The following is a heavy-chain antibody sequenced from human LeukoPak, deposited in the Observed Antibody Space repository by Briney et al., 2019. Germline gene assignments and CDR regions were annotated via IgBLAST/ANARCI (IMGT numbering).Heavy chain of an antibody. CDR2: IIPIFGTA. CDR1: GGTFSSYA. D-gene: IGHD1-26*01. Sequence: SSVKVSCKASGGTFSSYAISWVRQAPGQGLEWMGGIIPIFGTANYAQKFQGRVTITADESTSTAYMELSSLRSEDTAVYYCARGRAEGVRSPIYYGMDVWGKGTTVTVSS. CDR3: ARGRAEGVRSPIYYGMDV. V-gene: IGHV1-69*01. J-gene: IGHJ6*04.